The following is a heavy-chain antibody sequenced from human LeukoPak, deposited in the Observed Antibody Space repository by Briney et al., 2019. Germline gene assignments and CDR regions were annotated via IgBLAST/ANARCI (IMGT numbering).Heavy chain of an antibody. CDR3: ARDQGPMGRLAVAGTGGFDY. J-gene: IGHJ4*02. V-gene: IGHV3-21*01. Sequence: AGGSLRLSCTASGFTFSSYSLNWVRQAPGKGLEWVSSVSTGSNYIYYADSVKGRFTISRDNDKNSLYLQMNSLRVEDTAVYYCARDQGPMGRLAVAGTGGFDYWGQGTLVTVSS. CDR1: GFTFSSYS. CDR2: VSTGSNYI. D-gene: IGHD6-19*01.